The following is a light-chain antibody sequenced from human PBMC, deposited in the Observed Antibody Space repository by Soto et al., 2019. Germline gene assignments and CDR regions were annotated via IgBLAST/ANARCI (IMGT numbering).Light chain of an antibody. V-gene: IGLV1-40*01. J-gene: IGLJ1*01. CDR3: TSSTTGSLYV. CDR1: GSNIGAGYD. Sequence: QSVLTQPPSVSGAPGQRVTISCTGSGSNIGAGYDVHWYQQLPGTAPKLLIYGNINRPSGVPDRFSGAKSGNTASLTISGLQAEDEADYFCTSSTTGSLYVFGTGTKLTVL. CDR2: GNI.